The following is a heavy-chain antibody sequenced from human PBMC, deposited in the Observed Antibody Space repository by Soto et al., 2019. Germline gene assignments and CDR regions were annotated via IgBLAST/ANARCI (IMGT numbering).Heavy chain of an antibody. J-gene: IGHJ4*02. CDR1: GYTFTSYG. D-gene: IGHD6-13*01. CDR2: ISAYNGNT. CDR3: ARHPRPYPRFFDEAAGICDY. V-gene: IGHV1-18*01. Sequence: GASVKVSCKASGYTFTSYGISWVRQAPGQGLEWMGWISAYNGNTNYAQKLQGRVTMTTDTSTSTAYMELRSLRSDDTAVYYCARHPRPYPRFFDEAAGICDYWGQGTLVTVSS.